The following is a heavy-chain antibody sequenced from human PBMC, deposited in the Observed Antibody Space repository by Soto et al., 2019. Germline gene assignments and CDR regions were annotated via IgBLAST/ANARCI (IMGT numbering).Heavy chain of an antibody. V-gene: IGHV1-3*01. Sequence: GASVKVSCKASGYTFTSYGIHWVRQAPGQRLEWMGWINAANGDTKYSPKFQGRVTMTRDTSTSTVYMELSSLRSEDTAVYYCARDRIFGVVPDYYYYGMDVWGQGTTVTVSS. CDR2: INAANGDT. CDR1: GYTFTSYG. D-gene: IGHD3-3*01. J-gene: IGHJ6*02. CDR3: ARDRIFGVVPDYYYYGMDV.